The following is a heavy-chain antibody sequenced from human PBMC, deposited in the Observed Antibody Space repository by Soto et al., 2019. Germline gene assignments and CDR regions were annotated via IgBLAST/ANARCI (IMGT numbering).Heavy chain of an antibody. D-gene: IGHD4-17*01. CDR3: AKVGYGDFPGPYDY. V-gene: IGHV3-23*01. CDR1: GFTFSSYA. Sequence: EVQLLESGGGLVQPGGSLRLSCAASGFTFSSYAMSWVRQAPGKGLEWVSAISGRGGSTYYADSVKGRFTISRDNSKNTLYLQMNSLRAEDTAGYYCAKVGYGDFPGPYDYWGQGTLVTVSS. J-gene: IGHJ4*02. CDR2: ISGRGGST.